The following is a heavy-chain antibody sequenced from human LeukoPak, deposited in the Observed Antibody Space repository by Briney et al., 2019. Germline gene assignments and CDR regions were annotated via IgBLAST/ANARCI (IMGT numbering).Heavy chain of an antibody. J-gene: IGHJ4*02. Sequence: GGSLRLSCAASGFTFSSYAMHWVRQAPGKGLEWVAVISYDGSNKYYADSVKGRFTISRDNSKNTLYLQMNSLRAEDTAVYYCARYTGDSSSFDYWGQGTLVTVSS. V-gene: IGHV3-30*04. D-gene: IGHD6-6*01. CDR3: ARYTGDSSSFDY. CDR1: GFTFSSYA. CDR2: ISYDGSNK.